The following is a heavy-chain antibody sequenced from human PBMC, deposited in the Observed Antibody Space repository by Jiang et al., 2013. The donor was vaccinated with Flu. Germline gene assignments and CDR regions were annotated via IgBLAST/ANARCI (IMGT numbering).Heavy chain of an antibody. J-gene: IGHJ4*02. V-gene: IGHV4-39*01. Sequence: YYWGWIRQPPGRGWSGLGVSIILGAPTTARTLKSRVTISVDRSKNQFSLKLTSVTAADTAVYYCARPSSGYSYALDYWGRGSLVTVSS. CDR3: ARPSSGYSYALDY. D-gene: IGHD5-18*01. CDR2: SIILGAP. CDR1: YY.